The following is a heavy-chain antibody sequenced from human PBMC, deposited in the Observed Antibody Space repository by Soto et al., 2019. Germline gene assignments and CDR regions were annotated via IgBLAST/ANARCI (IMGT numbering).Heavy chain of an antibody. V-gene: IGHV1-69*13. Sequence: SVKVSCKASGGTFSSYSISWVRQAPGQGLEWMGGIIPIFGTANYAQKFQGRVTITADESTSTADMELSSLRSEDTAVYYGARDPSPLLRFLDSSRPPPELGVWGQGTTVTVSS. D-gene: IGHD3-3*01. CDR3: ARDPSPLLRFLDSSRPPPELGV. CDR1: GGTFSSYS. CDR2: IIPIFGTA. J-gene: IGHJ6*02.